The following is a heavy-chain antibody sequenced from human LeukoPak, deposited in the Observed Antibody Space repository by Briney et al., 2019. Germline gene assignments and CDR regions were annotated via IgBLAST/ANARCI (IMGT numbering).Heavy chain of an antibody. CDR1: GGSFSGYY. CDR3: ARRDRLPHYYGSGSYFNKHFFDY. V-gene: IGHV4-34*01. J-gene: IGHJ4*02. D-gene: IGHD3-10*01. Sequence: PSETLSLTCAVYGGSFSGYYWSWIRQPPGKGLEWIGEINHSGSTNYNLSLKSRVTISVDTSKNQFSLKLSSVTAADTAVYYCARRDRLPHYYGSGSYFNKHFFDYWGQGTLVTVSS. CDR2: INHSGST.